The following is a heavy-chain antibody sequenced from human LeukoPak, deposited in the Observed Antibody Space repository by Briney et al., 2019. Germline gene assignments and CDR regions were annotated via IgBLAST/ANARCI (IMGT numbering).Heavy chain of an antibody. V-gene: IGHV3-7*01. J-gene: IGHJ4*02. D-gene: IGHD6-13*01. CDR2: IKQDGSEK. CDR1: GFTFSTYW. Sequence: GGSLRLSCAASGFTFSTYWMSWVRQAPGKGLEWVANIKQDGSEKYYVDSVKGRFTISRDNAKNSLYLQMNSLRAEDTAMYYCAGDSAGNDYWGQGTLVTVSS. CDR3: AGDSAGNDY.